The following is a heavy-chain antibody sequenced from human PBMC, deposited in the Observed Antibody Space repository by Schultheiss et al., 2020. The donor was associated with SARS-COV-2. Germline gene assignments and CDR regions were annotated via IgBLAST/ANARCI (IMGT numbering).Heavy chain of an antibody. D-gene: IGHD2-2*01. V-gene: IGHV1-69*06. CDR3: ARGGGSIVVVPAAIDYYYYGMDV. Sequence: SVKVSCKASGYTFISYAISWVRQAPGQGLEWMGGIIPIFGTANYAQKFQGRVTITADKSTSTAYMELSSLRSEDTAVYYCARGGGSIVVVPAAIDYYYYGMDVWGQGTTVTVSS. J-gene: IGHJ6*02. CDR2: IIPIFGTA. CDR1: GYTFISYA.